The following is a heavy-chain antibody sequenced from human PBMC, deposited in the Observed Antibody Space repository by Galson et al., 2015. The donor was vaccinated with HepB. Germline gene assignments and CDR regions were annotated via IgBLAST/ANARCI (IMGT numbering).Heavy chain of an antibody. V-gene: IGHV3-21*01. CDR1: GFIFSSYK. CDR2: IRTSSTHI. CDR3: AREYRYTRGWSIDY. D-gene: IGHD6-19*01. J-gene: IGHJ4*02. Sequence: SLRLSCAASGFIFSSYKMNWVRQAPGKGLEWVSSIRTSSTHISYADSVTGRFTISRDNAKSSLYLQMNSLRAEDTAVYYCAREYRYTRGWSIDYWGQGTLVTVSS.